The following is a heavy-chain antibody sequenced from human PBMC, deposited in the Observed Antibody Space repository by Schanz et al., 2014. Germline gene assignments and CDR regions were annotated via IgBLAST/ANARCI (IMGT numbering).Heavy chain of an antibody. D-gene: IGHD1-20*01. Sequence: EVQLLESGGGLVQPGGSLRLSCAVSGFTFSSYAMTWVRQAPGMGLEWVSAISGRDGSTYYADSVRGRFTISRDNSKNTLYLQMNSLRAEDTAVYYCANNWNLDYWGQGTLVTVSS. CDR3: ANNWNLDY. CDR2: ISGRDGST. J-gene: IGHJ4*02. CDR1: GFTFSSYA. V-gene: IGHV3-23*01.